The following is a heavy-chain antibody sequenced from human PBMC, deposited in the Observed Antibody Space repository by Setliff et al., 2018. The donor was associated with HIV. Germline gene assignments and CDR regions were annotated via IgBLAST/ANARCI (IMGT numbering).Heavy chain of an antibody. CDR2: VRPYNADK. CDR1: GYTFTGYY. D-gene: IGHD2-15*01. J-gene: IGHJ6*03. V-gene: IGHV1-2*02. CDR3: ARDRAYCSSGSCYRPLVYYFYYMDV. Sequence: GASVKVSCKASGYTFTGYYMHWVRQAPGQGLEWMGWVRPYNADKNYAQKFQGRVTMTSDTSISTAYLELSGLTSDDTAIYYCARDRAYCSSGSCYRPLVYYFYYMDVWGTGTTVTVSS.